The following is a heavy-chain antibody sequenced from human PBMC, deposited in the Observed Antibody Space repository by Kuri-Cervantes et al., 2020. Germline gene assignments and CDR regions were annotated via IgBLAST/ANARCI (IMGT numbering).Heavy chain of an antibody. CDR3: AREGITIFGVVSPTNYYYYGMDV. J-gene: IGHJ6*02. Sequence: ASVKVSCKASGYTFTSYGISWVRQAPGQGLEWMGWISAYNGNTNYAQKLQGRVTMTTDTSTSTAYMELRSLRSEDTAVYYCAREGITIFGVVSPTNYYYYGMDVWGQGTTVTVSS. V-gene: IGHV1-18*01. D-gene: IGHD3-3*01. CDR1: GYTFTSYG. CDR2: ISAYNGNT.